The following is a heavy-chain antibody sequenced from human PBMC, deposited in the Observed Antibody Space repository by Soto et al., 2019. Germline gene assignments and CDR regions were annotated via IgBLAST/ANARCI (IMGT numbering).Heavy chain of an antibody. CDR2: IYPGDSDT. Sequence: GESLKISCKGSGYSFTSYWIGWVRQMPGKGLEWMGIIYPGDSDTRYSPSFQGQVTISADKSISTAYLQWSSLKASDTAMYYCARQSPGYYYYYGMDVWGQGTTVTVS. J-gene: IGHJ6*02. CDR3: ARQSPGYYYYYGMDV. V-gene: IGHV5-51*01. CDR1: GYSFTSYW.